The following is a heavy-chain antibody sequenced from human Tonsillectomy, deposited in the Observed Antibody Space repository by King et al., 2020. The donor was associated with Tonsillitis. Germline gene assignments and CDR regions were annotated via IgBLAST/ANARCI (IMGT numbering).Heavy chain of an antibody. D-gene: IGHD1-1*01. CDR1: GGSISSYY. CDR3: ARGRKRRFDY. Sequence: QLQESGPGLVKPSETLSLTCTISGGSISSYYWSWIRQPPGKGLEWIGYIYYSGSTNYNPSLKSRVTISVDTSKNQFSLKLSSVTVADTAVYYCARGRKRRFDYWGQGTLVTVSS. V-gene: IGHV4-59*08. CDR2: IYYSGST. J-gene: IGHJ4*02.